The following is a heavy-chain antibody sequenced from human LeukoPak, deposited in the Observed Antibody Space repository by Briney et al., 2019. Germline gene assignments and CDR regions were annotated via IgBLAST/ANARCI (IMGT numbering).Heavy chain of an antibody. CDR1: GGTFSSYA. Sequence: SVKVSCKASGGTFSSYAISWVRQAPGQGLEWMGRIIPILGIANYAQKFQGRVTITADKSTSTAYMELSSLRSEDTAVYYCANRVVTAGGLDYFDYWGQGTQVTVSS. D-gene: IGHD2-21*02. CDR3: ANRVVTAGGLDYFDY. J-gene: IGHJ4*02. CDR2: IIPILGIA. V-gene: IGHV1-69*04.